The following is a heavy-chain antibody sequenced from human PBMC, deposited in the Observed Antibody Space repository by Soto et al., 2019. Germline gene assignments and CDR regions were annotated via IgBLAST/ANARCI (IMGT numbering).Heavy chain of an antibody. CDR3: ARVYCSSTSCSGDAFDI. J-gene: IGHJ3*02. D-gene: IGHD2-2*01. Sequence: PSETLSLTCTVSGGSISSGGYYWSWIRQHPGKGLEWIGYIYYSGSTYYNPSLKSRVTISVDTSKNQFSLKLSSVTAADTAVYYCARVYCSSTSCSGDAFDIWGQGTMVTVS. CDR1: GGSISSGGYY. CDR2: IYYSGST. V-gene: IGHV4-31*03.